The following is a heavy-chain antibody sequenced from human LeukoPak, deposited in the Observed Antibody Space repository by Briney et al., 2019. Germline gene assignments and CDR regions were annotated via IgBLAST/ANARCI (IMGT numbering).Heavy chain of an antibody. CDR1: GYTFTGYY. CDR3: ARTYGDYAELDY. V-gene: IGHV1-2*02. Sequence: GASVKVSCKASGYTFTGYYMHWARQAPGQGLEWMGWINPNSGGTNYAQKFQGSVTIIRDTSISTAYMELRRLRSDDTAVYYCARTYGDYAELDYWGQGTLVTVSS. D-gene: IGHD4-17*01. J-gene: IGHJ4*02. CDR2: INPNSGGT.